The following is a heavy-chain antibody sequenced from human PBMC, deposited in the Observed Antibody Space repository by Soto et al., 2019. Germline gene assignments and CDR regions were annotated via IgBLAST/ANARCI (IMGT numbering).Heavy chain of an antibody. CDR3: ARVHVMVVAGSTFDY. V-gene: IGHV4-38-2*02. CDR2: IYHGGTT. Sequence: SETLSLTCTVSGCSISSGSYWAWIRQPPGKGPEWIASIYHGGTTFYNPSLKSRITISVDTSNNQFSLKLTSVTAADTAVYYCARVHVMVVAGSTFDYWGHGTLVTVSS. D-gene: IGHD6-19*01. J-gene: IGHJ4*01. CDR1: GCSISSGSY.